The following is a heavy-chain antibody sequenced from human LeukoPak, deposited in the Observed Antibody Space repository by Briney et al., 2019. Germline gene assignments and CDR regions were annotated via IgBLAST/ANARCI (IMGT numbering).Heavy chain of an antibody. J-gene: IGHJ4*02. CDR2: ISGSGGST. CDR1: GFTFSSYA. D-gene: IGHD6-13*01. V-gene: IGHV3-23*01. Sequence: GGSLRLSCAASGFTFSSYAMSWLRQARGKGLEWVSAISGSGGSTYYADSVKGRFTISRDNSKNTLYLQMNSLRAEDTAVYYCAKHPGSSSYSTIPRLGFFDYWGQGTLVTVSS. CDR3: AKHPGSSSYSTIPRLGFFDY.